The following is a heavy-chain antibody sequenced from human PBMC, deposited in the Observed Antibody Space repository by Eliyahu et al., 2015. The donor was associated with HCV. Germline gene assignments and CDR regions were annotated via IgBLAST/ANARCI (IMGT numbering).Heavy chain of an antibody. V-gene: IGHV3-30-3*01. D-gene: IGHD1-26*01. Sequence: QVQLVESGGGVVQPGRSLXLSCAAXGFTFSXYAMHWXRQAPGKGLEWVAVISYDGSNKYYADSVKGRFTISRDNSKNTLYLQMNSLRAEDTAVYYCAREGMISGSYYGFDYWGQGTLVTVSS. CDR1: GFTFSXYA. CDR3: AREGMISGSYYGFDY. CDR2: ISYDGSNK. J-gene: IGHJ4*02.